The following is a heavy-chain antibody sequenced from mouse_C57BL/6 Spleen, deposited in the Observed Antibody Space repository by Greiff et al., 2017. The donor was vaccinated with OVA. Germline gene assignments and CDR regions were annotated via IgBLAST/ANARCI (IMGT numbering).Heavy chain of an antibody. CDR3: AHGNFSN. Sequence: EVKLMESGGGLVKPGGSLKLSCAASGFTFSDYGMHWVRQAPEKGLEWVAYISSGSSTIYYADTVKGRFTISSDNAKNTLFLQMTSLRSEDTAMYYCAHGNFSNWGQGTTLTVSS. CDR2: ISSGSSTI. V-gene: IGHV5-17*01. J-gene: IGHJ2*01. CDR1: GFTFSDYG. D-gene: IGHD2-1*01.